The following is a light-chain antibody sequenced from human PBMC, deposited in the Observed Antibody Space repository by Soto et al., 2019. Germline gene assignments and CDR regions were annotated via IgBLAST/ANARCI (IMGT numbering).Light chain of an antibody. CDR3: SSYTTSNTLV. CDR1: SSDVGRYNY. J-gene: IGLJ2*01. CDR2: DVT. Sequence: QSALTQPASVSGSPGQSITISCTGTSSDVGRYNYVSWYQQHPGKAPKLMIYDVTNRPSGVSNRFSGSKSGNKSSLTISGLQAEDEADYYCSSYTTSNTLVFGGGTKLTVL. V-gene: IGLV2-14*01.